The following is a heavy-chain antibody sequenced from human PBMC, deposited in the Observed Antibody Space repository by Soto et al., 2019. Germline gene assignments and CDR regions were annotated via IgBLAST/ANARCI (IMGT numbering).Heavy chain of an antibody. CDR3: ARGLDLDAHYY. Sequence: SVKVSCKASGGTFSSYAISWVRQAPGQGLEWMGGIIPILGTANYAQKFQGRVTITADKSTSTAYMELRSLRSDDTAVYYCARGLDLDAHYYPGQGTVDSGSA. J-gene: IGHJ4*02. D-gene: IGHD1-7*01. CDR2: IIPILGTA. V-gene: IGHV1-69*10. CDR1: GGTFSSYA.